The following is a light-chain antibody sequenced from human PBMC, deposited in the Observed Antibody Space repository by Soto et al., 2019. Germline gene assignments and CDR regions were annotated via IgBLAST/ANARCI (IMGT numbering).Light chain of an antibody. Sequence: DIQMTQSPSTLSESVGDRVSITCRASQSVVSWLDWYQQKPGKAPKLLSYKASSLERGVPSRFSGSGSGTEFNLTISSLQTDDFATYYCQHYYNYPYTFGQGTKLEIK. CDR2: KAS. V-gene: IGKV1-5*03. CDR1: QSVVSW. J-gene: IGKJ2*01. CDR3: QHYYNYPYT.